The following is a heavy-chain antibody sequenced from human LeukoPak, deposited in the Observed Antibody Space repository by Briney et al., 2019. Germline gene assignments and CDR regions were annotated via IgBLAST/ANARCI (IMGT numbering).Heavy chain of an antibody. Sequence: ASVKVSCKASGDTFSKYDVSWVRQAPGQGLEWMGKFIPMLGVGRYAQKFQGRVTISLDTSTSTAYMELNSLRSQDTAVYYCARDTGMAPLQYWGQGTLVTVSS. J-gene: IGHJ4*02. D-gene: IGHD5-18*01. CDR1: GDTFSKYD. CDR3: ARDTGMAPLQY. CDR2: FIPMLGVG. V-gene: IGHV1-69*04.